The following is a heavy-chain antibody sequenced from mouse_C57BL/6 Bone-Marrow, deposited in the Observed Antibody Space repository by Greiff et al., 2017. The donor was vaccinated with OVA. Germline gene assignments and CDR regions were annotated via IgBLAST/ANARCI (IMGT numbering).Heavy chain of an antibody. D-gene: IGHD2-3*01. V-gene: IGHV5-6*02. J-gene: IGHJ2*01. CDR2: ISSGGSYT. Sequence: DVKLVESGGDLVKPGGSLKLSCAASGFTFSSYGMSWVRQTPDKRLEWVATISSGGSYTYYPDSVKGRFTISRDNAKNTLYLQMSSLKSEDTAMYYCARHEGLLYYFGYWGQGTTLTVSS. CDR1: GFTFSSYG. CDR3: ARHEGLLYYFGY.